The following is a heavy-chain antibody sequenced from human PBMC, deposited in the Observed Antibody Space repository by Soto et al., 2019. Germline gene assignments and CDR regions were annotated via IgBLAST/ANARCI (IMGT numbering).Heavy chain of an antibody. D-gene: IGHD6-19*01. Sequence: QVQLVESGGGVVQPGRSLRLSCAASGFTFSSYGMHWVRQAPGKGLEWVAVISYDGSNKYYADSVKGRFTISRDNSKNTLYHQMNSLRAEDPAVYYCAKDPGSGWYQSAGMDGWGQGTTVTVSS. J-gene: IGHJ6*02. V-gene: IGHV3-30*18. CDR2: ISYDGSNK. CDR1: GFTFSSYG. CDR3: AKDPGSGWYQSAGMDG.